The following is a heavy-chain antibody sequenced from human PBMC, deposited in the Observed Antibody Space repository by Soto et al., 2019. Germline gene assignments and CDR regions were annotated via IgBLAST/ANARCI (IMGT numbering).Heavy chain of an antibody. Sequence: EVQLLESGGGLVQPGGSLRLSCAASGFVFSSYAMSWVRQAPGKGLEWVSAISGSCTTAYYADSVKGRFIFSRDNPKNTMYLQMNSLRAEDTAVYFCAKTTDGWFSAFEIWGQGTVVTVSS. J-gene: IGHJ3*02. CDR3: AKTTDGWFSAFEI. D-gene: IGHD6-19*01. V-gene: IGHV3-23*01. CDR1: GFVFSSYA. CDR2: ISGSCTTA.